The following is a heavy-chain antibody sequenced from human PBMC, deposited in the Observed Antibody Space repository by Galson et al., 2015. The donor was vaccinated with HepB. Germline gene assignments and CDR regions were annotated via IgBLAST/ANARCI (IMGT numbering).Heavy chain of an antibody. Sequence: ETLSLTCTVSGGSISRYYWSWIRQPPGKGLEWIGYIYYSGSTNYNPSLKSRVTISVDTSKNQFSLKLSSVTAADTAVYYCARVMTVVPAAIPKNYYYYMDVWGKGTTVTVSS. D-gene: IGHD2-2*01. V-gene: IGHV4-59*01. CDR2: IYYSGST. J-gene: IGHJ6*03. CDR1: GGSISRYY. CDR3: ARVMTVVPAAIPKNYYYYMDV.